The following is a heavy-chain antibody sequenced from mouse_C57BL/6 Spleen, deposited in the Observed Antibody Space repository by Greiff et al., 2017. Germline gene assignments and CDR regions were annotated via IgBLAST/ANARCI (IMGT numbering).Heavy chain of an antibody. CDR1: GFTFSSYG. V-gene: IGHV5-6*02. CDR2: ISSGGSYT. Sequence: EVMLVESGGDLVKPGGSLKLSCAASGFTFSSYGMSWVRQTPDKRLEWVATISSGGSYTYYPDSVKGRFTISRDNAKNTLYLQMSSLKSEDTAMYYCARRGVVYYYAMDYWGQGTSVTVSS. CDR3: ARRGVVYYYAMDY. D-gene: IGHD1-1*01. J-gene: IGHJ4*01.